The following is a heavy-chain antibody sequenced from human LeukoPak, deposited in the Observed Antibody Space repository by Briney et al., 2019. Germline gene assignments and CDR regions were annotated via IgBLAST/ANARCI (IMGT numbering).Heavy chain of an antibody. CDR1: GGSISSGSYY. CDR2: IYTSGST. D-gene: IGHD4-17*01. Sequence: PSETLSPTCTVSGGSISSGSYYWSWIRQPAGKGLEWIGRIYTSGSTNYTPSIKSRVTISVDTSKNQFSLKLSSVTAADTAVYYCARWVGYGDYFDYWGQGTLVTVSS. CDR3: ARWVGYGDYFDY. J-gene: IGHJ4*02. V-gene: IGHV4-61*02.